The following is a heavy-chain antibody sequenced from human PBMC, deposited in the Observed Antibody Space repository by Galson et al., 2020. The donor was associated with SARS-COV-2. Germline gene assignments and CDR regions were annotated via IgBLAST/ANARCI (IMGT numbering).Heavy chain of an antibody. CDR2: ISGSGATT. CDR3: AKSSERVSITVYVVSFREHCDY. CDR1: GFTFTTYA. D-gene: IGHD2-21*01. V-gene: IGHV3-23*01. Sequence: GESLKISCAASGFTFTTYAMSWVRQAPGKGLEWVATISGSGATTYYADSEKGRFTISKDNSKNTLNLQINSLRLEDTAVYYCAKSSERVSITVYVVSFREHCDYWGPGSRVTVSS. J-gene: IGHJ4*02.